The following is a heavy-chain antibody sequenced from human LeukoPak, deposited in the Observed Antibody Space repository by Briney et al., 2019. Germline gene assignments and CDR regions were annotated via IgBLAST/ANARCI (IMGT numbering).Heavy chain of an antibody. Sequence: PGGSLRLSCAASGFTFSSYWMSWVRQAPGRGLECVANIKQDGSEKYYVDSVKGRFTISRDNAKNSLYLQMNSLRAEDTAVYYCAKESMVRGGIRYYYGMDVWGKGTTVTVSS. J-gene: IGHJ6*04. CDR2: IKQDGSEK. CDR3: AKESMVRGGIRYYYGMDV. CDR1: GFTFSSYW. V-gene: IGHV3-7*03. D-gene: IGHD3-10*01.